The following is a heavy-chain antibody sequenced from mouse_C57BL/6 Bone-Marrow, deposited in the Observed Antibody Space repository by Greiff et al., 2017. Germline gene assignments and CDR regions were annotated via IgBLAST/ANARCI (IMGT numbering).Heavy chain of an antibody. Sequence: EVQGVESGGGLVQPGGSLKLSCAASGFTFSDYGMAWVRQAPRKGPEWVAFISNLAYSIYYADTVTGRFPISRENAKNTLYLEMSSLRSEDTAMYYCARSCDGYYPAWFAYWGKGTLVTVSA. D-gene: IGHD2-3*01. CDR2: ISNLAYSI. CDR3: ARSCDGYYPAWFAY. J-gene: IGHJ3*01. V-gene: IGHV5-15*01. CDR1: GFTFSDYG.